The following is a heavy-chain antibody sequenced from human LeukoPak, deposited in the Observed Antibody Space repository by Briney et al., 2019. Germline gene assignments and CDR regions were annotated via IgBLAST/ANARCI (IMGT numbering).Heavy chain of an antibody. J-gene: IGHJ4*02. CDR2: ISTSGSNK. V-gene: IGHV3-48*01. CDR1: GFIFSSYS. CDR3: AREDSSEAFDY. Sequence: GGSLRLSCAASGFIFSSYSMNWVRQAPGKGLEWVSSISTSGSNKYYADSVKGRFTISRDNAKNSLFLQLLSLRAEDTAVYYCAREDSSEAFDYWGQGNLVTVSS. D-gene: IGHD6-6*01.